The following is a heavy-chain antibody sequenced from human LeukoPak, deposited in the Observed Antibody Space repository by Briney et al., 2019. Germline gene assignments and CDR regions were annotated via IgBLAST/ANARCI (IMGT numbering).Heavy chain of an antibody. CDR2: ISWNSGSI. V-gene: IGHV3-9*03. CDR3: ARGELVTVRLVIII. J-gene: IGHJ4*02. Sequence: GGSLRLSCAASGFTFDDYAMHWVRQAPGKGLEWVSGISWNSGSIGYADSVKGRFTISRDNAKNSLYLQMNSLRAEDMALYYCARGELVTVRLVIIIWGQGTLVTVSS. D-gene: IGHD3-10*02. CDR1: GFTFDDYA.